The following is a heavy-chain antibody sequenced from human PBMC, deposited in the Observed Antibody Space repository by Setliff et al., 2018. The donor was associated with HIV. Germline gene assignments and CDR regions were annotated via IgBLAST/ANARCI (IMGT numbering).Heavy chain of an antibody. J-gene: IGHJ4*02. D-gene: IGHD6-19*01. Sequence: GGSLRLSCAASGFTFSDYYMSWIRQAPGKGLEWVSYISSSGSTIYYADSVKGRFTISRDNSKNTLYLQMNSLRAEDTAVYYCTKNLYRSPWSPLDYWGQGTLVTVS. V-gene: IGHV3-11*04. CDR2: ISSSGSTI. CDR3: TKNLYRSPWSPLDY. CDR1: GFTFSDYY.